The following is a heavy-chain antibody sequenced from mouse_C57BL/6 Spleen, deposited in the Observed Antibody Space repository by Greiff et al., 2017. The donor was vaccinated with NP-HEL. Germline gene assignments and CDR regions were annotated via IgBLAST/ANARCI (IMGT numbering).Heavy chain of an antibody. D-gene: IGHD2-10*02. CDR1: GYAFTNYL. CDR3: ARSGYGGDAMDY. Sequence: QVQLQQSGAELVRPGTSVKVSCKASGYAFTNYLIEWVKQRPGQGLEWIGVINPGSGGTNYNEKFKGKATLTADKSSSTAYMQLSSLTSEDSAVYCCARSGYGGDAMDYWGQGTSVTVSS. V-gene: IGHV1-54*01. J-gene: IGHJ4*01. CDR2: INPGSGGT.